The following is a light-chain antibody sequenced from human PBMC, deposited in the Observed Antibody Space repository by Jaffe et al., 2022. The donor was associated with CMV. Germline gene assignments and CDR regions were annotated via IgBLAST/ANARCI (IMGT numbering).Light chain of an antibody. J-gene: IGKJ5*01. CDR2: AAS. Sequence: DIQLTQSPSFLSASVGDRVTIACRASQGISNSLAWYQQKPGKAPNLLIYAASTLQSGVPSRFSGSGSGTEFTLTISSLQPEDFATYFCQQLNGYPITFGQGTRLEIK. CDR3: QQLNGYPIT. V-gene: IGKV1-9*01. CDR1: QGISNS.